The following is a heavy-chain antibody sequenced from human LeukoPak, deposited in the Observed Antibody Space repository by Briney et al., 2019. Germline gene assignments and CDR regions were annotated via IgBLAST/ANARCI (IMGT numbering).Heavy chain of an antibody. CDR2: ISISSSYI. CDR3: ARGFRLGVVERGAFDI. Sequence: GGSLRLSCAASGFTFSRYSMNWVRQAPGKGLEWVSSISISSSYIYYADSVKGRFTMSRDNAKNSLYLQVNSLRAEDTAVYYCARGFRLGVVERGAFDIWGQGTMVTVSS. V-gene: IGHV3-21*01. D-gene: IGHD3-3*01. J-gene: IGHJ3*02. CDR1: GFTFSRYS.